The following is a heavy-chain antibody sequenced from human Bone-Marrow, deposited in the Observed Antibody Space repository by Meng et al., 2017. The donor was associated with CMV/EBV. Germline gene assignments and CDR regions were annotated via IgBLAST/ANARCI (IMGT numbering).Heavy chain of an antibody. V-gene: IGHV1-2*02. CDR3: ARGKLGGRGAFDI. CDR2: INPNSGGT. CDR1: GYTFTGYY. J-gene: IGHJ3*02. D-gene: IGHD1-26*01. Sequence: ASVKVSCKASGYTFTGYYMHWVRQAPGQGLEWMGWINPNSGGTNYAQKFQGRVTMTRDTSISTAYMELSRRRSDDTAVYYCARGKLGGRGAFDIRGQGTMVTVSS.